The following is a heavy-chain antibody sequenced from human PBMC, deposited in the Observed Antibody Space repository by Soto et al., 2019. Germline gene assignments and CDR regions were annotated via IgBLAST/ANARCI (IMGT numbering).Heavy chain of an antibody. V-gene: IGHV3-9*01. Sequence: GGSLRLSCAASGFTFDDYAMHWVRQAPGKGLEWVSGISWNSGSIGYADSVKGRFTISRDNAKNSLYLQMNSLRAEDTALYYCATSPLYDSSGYYYYFDYWGQGT. J-gene: IGHJ4*02. CDR1: GFTFDDYA. CDR3: ATSPLYDSSGYYYYFDY. CDR2: ISWNSGSI. D-gene: IGHD3-22*01.